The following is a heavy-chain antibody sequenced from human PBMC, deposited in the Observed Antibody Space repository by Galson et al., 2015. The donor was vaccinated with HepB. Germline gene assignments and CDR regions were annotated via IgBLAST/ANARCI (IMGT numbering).Heavy chain of an antibody. D-gene: IGHD3-10*01. CDR2: IRGSGGST. J-gene: IGHJ4*02. CDR3: RSYGSGSYPIYFDY. CDR1: GFTFSSYA. V-gene: IGHV3-23*01. Sequence: SLRLSCAASGFTFSSYAMSWVRQAPGKGLEWVSAIRGSGGSTYYADSVKGRFTISRDNSKNTLYLQMNSLRAEDTAVYYCRSYGSGSYPIYFDYWGQGTLVTVSS.